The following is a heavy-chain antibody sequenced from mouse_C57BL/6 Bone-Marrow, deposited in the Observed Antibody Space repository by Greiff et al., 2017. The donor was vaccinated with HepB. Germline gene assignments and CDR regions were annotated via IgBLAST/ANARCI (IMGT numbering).Heavy chain of an antibody. CDR3: ARSSTTVVVDY. V-gene: IGHV1-50*01. J-gene: IGHJ2*01. D-gene: IGHD1-1*01. CDR1: GYTFTSYW. Sequence: VQLQQPGAELVKPGASVKLSCKASGYTFTSYWMQWVKQRPGQGLEWIGEIDPSDSYTNYNQKFKGKATLTVDTSSSTAYMQLSSLTSEDSAVYYCARSSTTVVVDYWGQGTTLTVSS. CDR2: IDPSDSYT.